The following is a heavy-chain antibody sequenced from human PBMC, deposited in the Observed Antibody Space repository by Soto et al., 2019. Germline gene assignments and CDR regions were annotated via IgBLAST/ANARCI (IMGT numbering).Heavy chain of an antibody. Sequence: QVQLVESGGGLIKPGWSLRLSCAASGFTFSDYYMSWIRQAPGKGLEWVSYISSSGSTIYYADSVKGRFTISRDNAKNSLYLQMNSLRAEDTAVYYCASLYGSGSYFGYYYGMDVWGQGTTVTVSS. J-gene: IGHJ6*02. D-gene: IGHD3-10*01. CDR2: ISSSGSTI. V-gene: IGHV3-11*01. CDR3: ASLYGSGSYFGYYYGMDV. CDR1: GFTFSDYY.